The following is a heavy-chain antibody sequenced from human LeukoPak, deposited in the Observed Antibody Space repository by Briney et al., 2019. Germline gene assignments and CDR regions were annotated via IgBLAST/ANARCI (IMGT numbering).Heavy chain of an antibody. J-gene: IGHJ6*04. V-gene: IGHV3-49*04. D-gene: IGHD5-18*01. CDR1: GFTFGDHA. Sequence: QPGRSLRLSCIASGFTFGDHAMSWVRQAPGMGLEWVGFIRSKAYGGTTEYAASVKGRFTISRDDSKSIAYLQMNSLNTEDTALFFCTRGRIHLWLSSGMDVWGKGPTVFVSS. CDR3: TRGRIHLWLSSGMDV. CDR2: IRSKAYGGTT.